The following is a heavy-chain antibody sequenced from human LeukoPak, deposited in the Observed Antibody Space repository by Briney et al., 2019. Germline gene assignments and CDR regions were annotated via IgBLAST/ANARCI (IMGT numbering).Heavy chain of an antibody. Sequence: GGSLRLSCAASGFTFSSYSMNWVRQAPGRGLEWVSSIRFTGSYIYYADSVKGRFTISRDNSKNTLHLQMNSLRPEDTAIYCCARDPILVRGYFDYWGQGTLVTVSS. V-gene: IGHV3-21*01. CDR2: IRFTGSYI. CDR3: ARDPILVRGYFDY. CDR1: GFTFSSYS. J-gene: IGHJ4*02. D-gene: IGHD3-10*01.